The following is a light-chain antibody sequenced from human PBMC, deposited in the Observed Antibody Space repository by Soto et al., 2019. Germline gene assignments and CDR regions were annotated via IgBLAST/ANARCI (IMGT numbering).Light chain of an antibody. CDR3: QRGHNWPLT. Sequence: EIVMTQSPATLSLSPGERAALSCRASQSINSELAWYQQKPGQPPRLLIYGASTRATGVPARLTGSESGSEFPLTISGLQSEDCAVYYCQRGHNWPLTFGQGTRLEI. CDR1: QSINSE. V-gene: IGKV3-15*01. J-gene: IGKJ2*01. CDR2: GAS.